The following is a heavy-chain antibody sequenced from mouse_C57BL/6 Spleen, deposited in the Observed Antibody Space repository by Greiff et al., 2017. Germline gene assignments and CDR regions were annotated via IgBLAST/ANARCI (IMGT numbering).Heavy chain of an antibody. CDR2: IDPENGDT. J-gene: IGHJ1*03. CDR3: TRVYYGSRRWYFDG. Sequence: EVQLQQSGAELVRPGASVKLSCTASGFNIKDDYMHWVKQRPEQGLEWIGWIDPENGDTEYASKFQGKATITADTSSNTAYLQLSSLTSEDTAVYYGTRVYYGSRRWYFDGWGTGTTVTVSS. V-gene: IGHV14-4*01. CDR1: GFNIKDDY. D-gene: IGHD1-1*01.